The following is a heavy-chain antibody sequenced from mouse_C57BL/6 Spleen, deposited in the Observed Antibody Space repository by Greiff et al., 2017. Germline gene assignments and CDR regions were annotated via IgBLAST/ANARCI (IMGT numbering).Heavy chain of an antibody. V-gene: IGHV1-39*01. D-gene: IGHD2-1*01. CDR3: ARRDYGNGGLAY. CDR2: INPNYGTT. J-gene: IGHJ3*01. Sequence: VQLQQSGPELVKPGASVKLSCKASGYSFTDYYMNWVKQSNGKSLEWIGVINPNYGTTSYNQKFKGKATLTVDQSTSTAYMQLNSLTSEDAAVYCCARRDYGNGGLAYWGQGTLVTVSA. CDR1: GYSFTDYY.